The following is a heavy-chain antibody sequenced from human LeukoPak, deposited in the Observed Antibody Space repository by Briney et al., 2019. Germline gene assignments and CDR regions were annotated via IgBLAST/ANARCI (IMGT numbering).Heavy chain of an antibody. J-gene: IGHJ4*02. CDR1: GFTFSSYA. Sequence: GGSLRLSCAASGFTFSSYAMSWVRQAPGKGLEWVSAISGSGGSTYYADSVKGRFTISRDNSKNALYLQMNSLRAEDTAVYYCAKDLYGGNPPYYFDYWGQGTLVTVSS. V-gene: IGHV3-23*01. D-gene: IGHD2-15*01. CDR2: ISGSGGST. CDR3: AKDLYGGNPPYYFDY.